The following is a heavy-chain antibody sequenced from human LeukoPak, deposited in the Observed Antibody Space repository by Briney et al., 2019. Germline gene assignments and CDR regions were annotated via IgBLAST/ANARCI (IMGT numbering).Heavy chain of an antibody. D-gene: IGHD6-13*01. CDR2: INHSGST. V-gene: IGHV4-34*01. CDR3: ARVRRSSSWYDWFDP. J-gene: IGHJ5*02. Sequence: SETLSLTCAVYGGSFSGYYWSWIRQPPGKGLEWIGEINHSGSTNYNPSLKSRVTISVDTSKNQFSLKLSSVTAADTAVYYCARVRRSSSWYDWFDPWGQGTLATVSS. CDR1: GGSFSGYY.